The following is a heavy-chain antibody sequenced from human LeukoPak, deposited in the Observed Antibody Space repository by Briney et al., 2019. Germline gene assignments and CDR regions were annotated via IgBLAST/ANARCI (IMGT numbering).Heavy chain of an antibody. Sequence: LETLSLTCTVSGGSISSSSYYWSWIRQPPGKGLEWIGEINHSGSTNYNPSLKSRVTISVDTSKNQFSLKLSSVTAADTAVYYCARQWLGLGFDYWGQGTLVTVSS. CDR1: GGSISSSSYY. CDR2: INHSGST. CDR3: ARQWLGLGFDY. V-gene: IGHV4-39*01. J-gene: IGHJ4*02. D-gene: IGHD6-19*01.